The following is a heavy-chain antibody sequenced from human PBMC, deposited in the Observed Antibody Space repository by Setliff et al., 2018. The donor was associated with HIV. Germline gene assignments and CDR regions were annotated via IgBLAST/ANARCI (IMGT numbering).Heavy chain of an antibody. V-gene: IGHV1-18*01. D-gene: IGHD3-16*01. CDR1: GYTFTSYG. J-gene: IGHJ6*03. Sequence: ASVKVSCKASGYTFTSYGISWVRQAPGQGLEWMGWISEYNGDTKYAQNVQGRFTMTSDTSTTTAYMELRNLRSNDSAVYYCARTVKTTLGDLLSPYYYYMDLWGKGTTVTVSS. CDR3: ARTVKTTLGDLLSPYYYYMDL. CDR2: ISEYNGDT.